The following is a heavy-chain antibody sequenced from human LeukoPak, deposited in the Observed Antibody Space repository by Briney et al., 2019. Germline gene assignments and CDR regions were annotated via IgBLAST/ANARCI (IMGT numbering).Heavy chain of an antibody. D-gene: IGHD7-27*01. CDR2: VKADGSET. CDR1: GFTFSIYW. Sequence: PGGSLRLSCGASGFTFSIYWMTWVRQAPGKGLEWVASVKADGSETYYVDSVKGRFTISRDNAKKSLYLQMNSLRVEDTALYYCAKARTGDTFDYWGQGTLVTVST. CDR3: AKARTGDTFDY. J-gene: IGHJ4*02. V-gene: IGHV3-7*01.